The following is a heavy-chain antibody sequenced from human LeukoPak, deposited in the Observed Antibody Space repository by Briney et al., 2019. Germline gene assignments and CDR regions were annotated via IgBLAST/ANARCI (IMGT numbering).Heavy chain of an antibody. CDR2: ISSSSTI. CDR3: ARDAPYSSGWYDY. Sequence: GGSLRLSCAASGFTFSSYSMNWVRQAPGKGLEWVSYISSSSTIYYADSVKGRFTISRDNAKNSLYLQMNSLRAEDTAVYYCARDAPYSSGWYDYWGQGTLVTVSS. D-gene: IGHD6-19*01. V-gene: IGHV3-48*04. CDR1: GFTFSSYS. J-gene: IGHJ4*02.